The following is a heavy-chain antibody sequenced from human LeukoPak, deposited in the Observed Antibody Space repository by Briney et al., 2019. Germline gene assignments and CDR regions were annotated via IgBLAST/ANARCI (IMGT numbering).Heavy chain of an antibody. CDR3: AKDCYYDSSGNFDY. CDR1: GFTFSTYG. V-gene: IGHV3-23*01. Sequence: GGSLRLSCAAAGFTFSTYGMSWVRQAPGKGLEWVSAISGSGGSTYYADSVKGRFTISRDNSKNTLYLQMNSLRAEDTAIYYCAKDCYYDSSGNFDYWGQGTLVTVSS. J-gene: IGHJ4*02. D-gene: IGHD3-22*01. CDR2: ISGSGGST.